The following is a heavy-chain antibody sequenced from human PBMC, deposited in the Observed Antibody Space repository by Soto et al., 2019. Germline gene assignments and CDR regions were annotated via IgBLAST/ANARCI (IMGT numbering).Heavy chain of an antibody. CDR1: GYTFTSYG. V-gene: IGHV1-18*01. CDR3: ARRFLEWFHFDY. CDR2: ISAYNGNT. Sequence: GESLKVSCKASGYTFTSYGISWVRQAPGQGLEWMGWISAYNGNTNYAQKLQGRVTMTTDTSTSTAYMELRSLRSDDTAVYYCARRFLEWFHFDYWGQGTLVTVSS. D-gene: IGHD3-3*01. J-gene: IGHJ4*02.